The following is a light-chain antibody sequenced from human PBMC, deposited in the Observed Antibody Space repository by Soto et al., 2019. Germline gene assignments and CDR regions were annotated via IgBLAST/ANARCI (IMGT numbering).Light chain of an antibody. Sequence: QSVLTQPPSASGSPGQSVTISCTGTSSDLGGNNYVSWYQQHPGKAPKLMIYGVSTRPSGVPARFSGFKSGNAAALTGSGLQAEDEADYYCSSYAGSNNGVFGGGTKLTVL. CDR1: SSDLGGNNY. CDR2: GVS. J-gene: IGLJ3*02. V-gene: IGLV2-8*01. CDR3: SSYAGSNNGV.